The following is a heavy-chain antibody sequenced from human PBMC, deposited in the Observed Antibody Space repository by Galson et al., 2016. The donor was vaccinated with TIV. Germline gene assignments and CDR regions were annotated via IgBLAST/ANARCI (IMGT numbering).Heavy chain of an antibody. CDR3: ARESQPTLFGVSIIDY. CDR1: GFTFSSYT. V-gene: IGHV3-21*01. CDR2: ISSSSTFI. Sequence: SLRLSCAASGFTFSSYTMHWVRQAPGKEPQWVSSISSSSTFIYYADSVKGRFTISRDNTNDLLYLEMSSLRVEDTAMSYCARESQPTLFGVSIIDYWGQGTVVTVSS. J-gene: IGHJ4*02. D-gene: IGHD3-3*01.